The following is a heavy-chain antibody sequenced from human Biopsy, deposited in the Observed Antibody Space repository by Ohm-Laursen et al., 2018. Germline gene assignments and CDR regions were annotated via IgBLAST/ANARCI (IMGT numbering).Heavy chain of an antibody. J-gene: IGHJ6*02. CDR2: IWYDGSNK. CDR3: AGSRGHYFNGLDV. Sequence: SLRLCCSASGFTFSSYGIHWVRQAPGKGLEWVAVIWYDGSNKYSADSVKGRFSISRDNSKNTVYLQMNSLRAADTAVFYCAGSRGHYFNGLDVWGQGTTVIVSS. V-gene: IGHV3-33*01. CDR1: GFTFSSYG. D-gene: IGHD3-10*01.